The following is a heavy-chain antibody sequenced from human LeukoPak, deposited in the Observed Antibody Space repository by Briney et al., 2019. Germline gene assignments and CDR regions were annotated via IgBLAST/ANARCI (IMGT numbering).Heavy chain of an antibody. CDR1: GFTFSNYW. J-gene: IGHJ6*03. Sequence: PGGSLRLSCVASGFTFSNYWMHWVRQVPGKGRVWVSRINLDGSTTTYADSVKGRFTISRDKAKNTLYLQMNSLRAEDTALYYCARDKTVSALRRDYMDVWGKGTTVTVSS. CDR3: ARDKTVSALRRDYMDV. V-gene: IGHV3-74*01. CDR2: INLDGSTT. D-gene: IGHD4-17*01.